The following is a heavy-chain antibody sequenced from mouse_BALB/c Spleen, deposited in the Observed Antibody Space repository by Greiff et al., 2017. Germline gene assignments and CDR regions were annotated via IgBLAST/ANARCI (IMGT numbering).Heavy chain of an antibody. CDR1: GYNFTSYW. V-gene: IGHV1-55*01. CDR3: ATIYDGLNAMDY. Sequence: QVQLQQSGAELVKPGTSVTLSCKASGYNFTSYWINWVKLRPGQGLEWIGDIYPGSGSTNYNEKFKSKATLTVDTSSSTAYMQLSSLASEDSALYYCATIYDGLNAMDYWGQGTSVTVSS. D-gene: IGHD2-3*01. J-gene: IGHJ4*01. CDR2: IYPGSGST.